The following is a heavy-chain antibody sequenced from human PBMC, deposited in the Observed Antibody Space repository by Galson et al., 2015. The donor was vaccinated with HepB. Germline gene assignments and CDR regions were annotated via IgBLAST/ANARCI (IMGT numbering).Heavy chain of an antibody. Sequence: SLRLSCAASGFTFSSYAMNWVRQAPGKGLEWVSTISGSGGSTYYADSVKGRFTTSRDNSKNTLYLQVNSLRAEDTAVYYCAKDLGYYYDSSGYYDYWGQGTLVTVSS. V-gene: IGHV3-23*01. CDR1: GFTFSSYA. CDR2: ISGSGGST. D-gene: IGHD3-22*01. CDR3: AKDLGYYYDSSGYYDY. J-gene: IGHJ4*02.